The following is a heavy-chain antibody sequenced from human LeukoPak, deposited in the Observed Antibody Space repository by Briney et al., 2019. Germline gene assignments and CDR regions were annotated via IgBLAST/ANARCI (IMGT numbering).Heavy chain of an antibody. V-gene: IGHV4-34*01. CDR1: GGSFSGYY. D-gene: IGHD5-18*01. CDR2: INHSGST. J-gene: IGHJ2*01. Sequence: SETLSLTCDVYGGSFSGYYWSWIRQTPGKGLEWIGEINHSGSTNYNPSLKSRVTISVDTSKNQFSLKLSSVTAADTAVYYCARGRGIQLWFSPGHFDLWGRGTLVTVSS. CDR3: ARGRGIQLWFSPGHFDL.